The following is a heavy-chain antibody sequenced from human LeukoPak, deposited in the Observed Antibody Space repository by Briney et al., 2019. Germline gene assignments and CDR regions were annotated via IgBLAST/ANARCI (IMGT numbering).Heavy chain of an antibody. D-gene: IGHD3-10*01. Sequence: PSETLSLTCAVYGGSFSGYYWSWIRQPAGKGLEWIGRIYTSGSTNYNPSLKSRVTMSVDTSKNQFSLRLSSVTAADTAVYYCATSITPSTGFDYWGQGTLVTVSS. CDR1: GGSFSGYY. CDR2: IYTSGST. V-gene: IGHV4-59*10. CDR3: ATSITPSTGFDY. J-gene: IGHJ4*02.